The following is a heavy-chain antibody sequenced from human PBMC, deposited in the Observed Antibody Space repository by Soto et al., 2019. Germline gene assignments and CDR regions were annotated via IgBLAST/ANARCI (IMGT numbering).Heavy chain of an antibody. Sequence: QVQLVESGGGVVQPRRSLRLSCAASGFTFSSYGMHWVRQAPGKGLEWVAVISYDGSNKYYADSVKGRFTISRDNSKNTLYLQLNSLRAEDTAVYYCAKEIAAAGTAGFDPWGQGTLVTVSS. J-gene: IGHJ5*02. CDR1: GFTFSSYG. D-gene: IGHD6-13*01. CDR2: ISYDGSNK. CDR3: AKEIAAAGTAGFDP. V-gene: IGHV3-30*18.